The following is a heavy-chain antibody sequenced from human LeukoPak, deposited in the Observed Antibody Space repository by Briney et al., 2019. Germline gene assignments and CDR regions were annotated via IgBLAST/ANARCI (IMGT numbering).Heavy chain of an antibody. D-gene: IGHD5-24*01. V-gene: IGHV1-24*01. CDR1: GHSLNEIS. Sequence: ASVKVSCKVSGHSLNEISMYWVRQAPGKGLECMGLFDPEDGETIYAQRFKGRLTLTGDTSTDTVYMDLSSLTPEDTAVYYSATGATIPAGFDFWGQGTLVTVSS. J-gene: IGHJ4*02. CDR3: ATGATIPAGFDF. CDR2: FDPEDGET.